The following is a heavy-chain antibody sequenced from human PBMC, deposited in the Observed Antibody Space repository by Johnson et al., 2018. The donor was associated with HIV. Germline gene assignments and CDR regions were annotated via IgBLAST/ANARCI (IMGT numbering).Heavy chain of an antibody. CDR2: ISYDGSNK. V-gene: IGHV3-30*19. J-gene: IGHJ3*02. CDR3: ARDIIAVAGYDAFDI. Sequence: QVQLVESGGGVVQPGRSLRLSCAASRFTFSTYGIHWVRQAPAKGLEWVAVISYDGSNKYYADSVKGRFTISRDNSKNTLYLQMNSLRAEDTAVYYCARDIIAVAGYDAFDIWGQGTMVTVSS. D-gene: IGHD6-19*01. CDR1: RFTFSTYG.